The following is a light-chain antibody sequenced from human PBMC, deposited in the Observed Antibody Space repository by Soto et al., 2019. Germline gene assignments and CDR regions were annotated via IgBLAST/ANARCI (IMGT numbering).Light chain of an antibody. CDR3: QQYRSSPPYT. J-gene: IGKJ2*01. V-gene: IGKV3-20*01. CDR1: QSVSSSS. Sequence: EIVLTQSPGTLSLSPGERATLSCRASQSVSSSSFAWYQQKPGQAPRLLIYGTSSRATGIPDRFSGSGSGREFTLTISRLEPEDFAVYYCQQYRSSPPYTFGQGTKLEIK. CDR2: GTS.